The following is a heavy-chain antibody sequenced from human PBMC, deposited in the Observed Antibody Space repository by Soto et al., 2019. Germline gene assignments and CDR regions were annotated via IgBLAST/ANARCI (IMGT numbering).Heavy chain of an antibody. V-gene: IGHV1-18*04. J-gene: IGHJ5*02. CDR1: GYTFSSNG. CDR2: ISTFNGNA. CDR3: VRQSGYSSGWSDH. Sequence: QVQLVQSGAEVKKPGASVKVSCKTSGYTFSSNGISWVRQAPGQGLEWMGWISTFNGNAHYSQKFQDRVTMTTDTSTNTVYMEVTSLRSDDTAMHYCVRQSGYSSGWSDHWGQGTLVTVSS. D-gene: IGHD3-22*01.